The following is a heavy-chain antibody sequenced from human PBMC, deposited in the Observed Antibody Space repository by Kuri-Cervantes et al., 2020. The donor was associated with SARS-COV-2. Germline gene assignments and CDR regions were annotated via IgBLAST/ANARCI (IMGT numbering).Heavy chain of an antibody. Sequence: SETLSLTCTVSGGSSSNYYWSWIRQPPGKRLEWIGYISYTGNTNYNPSLHSRVSMSVDTSRKQFSLNLTSVTAADTAVYYCARDGTYYDFWSGYHFDYWGQGTLVTGSS. V-gene: IGHV4-59*12. CDR2: ISYTGNT. CDR1: GGSSSNYY. J-gene: IGHJ4*02. CDR3: ARDGTYYDFWSGYHFDY. D-gene: IGHD3-3*01.